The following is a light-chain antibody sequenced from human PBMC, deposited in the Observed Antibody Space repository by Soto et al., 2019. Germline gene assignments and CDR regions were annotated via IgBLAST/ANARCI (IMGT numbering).Light chain of an antibody. CDR3: QSYDSSLSGYV. CDR2: ANS. J-gene: IGLJ1*01. Sequence: QSVLTQSPSVSGAPGQRVTISCTGSSSNIGAGYDVHWYQQLPGTAPKLLIYANSNRPSGVPGRFSGSKSGTSASLAIAGLQAEDEADYYCQSYDSSLSGYVFGTGTKLTVL. V-gene: IGLV1-40*01. CDR1: SSNIGAGYD.